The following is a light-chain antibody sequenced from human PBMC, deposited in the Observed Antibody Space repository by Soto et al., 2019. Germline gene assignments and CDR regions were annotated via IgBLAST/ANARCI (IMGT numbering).Light chain of an antibody. CDR2: DAS. CDR1: QSISSW. Sequence: DIQMTQSPSTLSASVGDRVTITCRASQSISSWLAWYQQKPGKAPKLLIYDASSLESGVSSRFSGSRSGTEFTLTISSLQPDDFATYYCQQYNSYSPLTFGGGTKVDIK. V-gene: IGKV1-5*01. CDR3: QQYNSYSPLT. J-gene: IGKJ4*01.